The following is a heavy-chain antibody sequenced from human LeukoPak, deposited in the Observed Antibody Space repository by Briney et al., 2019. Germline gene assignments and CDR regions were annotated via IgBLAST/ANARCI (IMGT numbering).Heavy chain of an antibody. D-gene: IGHD3-10*01. CDR1: GGSFSGYY. J-gene: IGHJ4*02. CDR2: INHSGST. V-gene: IGHV4-34*01. CDR3: ARTSWPSMVDFDY. Sequence: SETLSLTCAVYGGSFSGYYWSWIRQPPGKGLEWIGEINHSGSTNYNPSLKSRVTISVDTSKNQFSLKLSSVTAADTAVYYCARTSWPSMVDFDYWGQGTLVTVSS.